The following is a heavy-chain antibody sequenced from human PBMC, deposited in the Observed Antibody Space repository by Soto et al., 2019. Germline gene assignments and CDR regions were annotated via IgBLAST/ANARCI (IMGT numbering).Heavy chain of an antibody. J-gene: IGHJ4*02. V-gene: IGHV4-30-2*01. CDR3: AAGGGLPRYY. D-gene: IGHD5-12*01. CDR2: IYHSGST. Sequence: QLQLQESGSGLVKPSQTLSLTCAVSGGSISSGGYSWSWIRQPPGKGLEWIGYIYHSGSTYYNPSLKSRVTIPVDRSTNQCSLRLSSVTAADTAVYYWAAGGGLPRYYWGQGTLVTVSS. CDR1: GGSISSGGYS.